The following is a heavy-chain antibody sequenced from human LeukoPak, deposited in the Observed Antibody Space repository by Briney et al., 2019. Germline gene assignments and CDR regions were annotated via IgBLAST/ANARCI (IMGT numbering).Heavy chain of an antibody. Sequence: TSETLSLTCAVCGGSFSGYYWSWIRQPPGKGLEWTGEINHSGSTNYNPSLKSRVTISVDTSKNQFSLKLSSVTAADTAVYYCARRHRSGWYYFDYWGQGTLVTVSS. J-gene: IGHJ4*02. CDR2: INHSGST. CDR1: GGSFSGYY. D-gene: IGHD6-19*01. V-gene: IGHV4-34*01. CDR3: ARRHRSGWYYFDY.